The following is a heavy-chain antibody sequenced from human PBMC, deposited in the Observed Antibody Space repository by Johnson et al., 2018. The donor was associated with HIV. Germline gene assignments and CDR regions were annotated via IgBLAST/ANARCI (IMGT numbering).Heavy chain of an antibody. CDR3: ARVRQLGRGDAFDI. Sequence: MLLVESGGSVIRPGGSLRLSCVGTGFTFENYGMSWVRQAPGKGLQWVSGINWTGDTTTYADSVKGRFTVSRDNSKDTLYLQMNSLRAEDTAVYHCARVRQLGRGDAFDIWGQGTMVTVSS. CDR1: GFTFENYG. V-gene: IGHV3-20*01. J-gene: IGHJ3*02. D-gene: IGHD6-6*01. CDR2: INWTGDTT.